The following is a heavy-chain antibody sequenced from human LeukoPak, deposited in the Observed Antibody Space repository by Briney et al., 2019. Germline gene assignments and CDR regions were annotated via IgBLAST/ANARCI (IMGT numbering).Heavy chain of an antibody. Sequence: ASVKVSCKASGGTFSSYAISWVRQAPGQGLEWMGGIIPIFGTANYAQKFQGRVTITADESTSTAYMELSSLRSEDTAVYYCTTREIVVEPAQTSMVRGVLWRSDFWGHGTLVTVSS. V-gene: IGHV1-69*13. D-gene: IGHD3-10*01. CDR2: IIPIFGTA. J-gene: IGHJ4*01. CDR1: GGTFSSYA. CDR3: TTREIVVEPAQTSMVRGVLWRSDF.